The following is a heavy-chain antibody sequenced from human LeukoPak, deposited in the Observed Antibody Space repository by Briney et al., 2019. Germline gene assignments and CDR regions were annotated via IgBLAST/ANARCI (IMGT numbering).Heavy chain of an antibody. CDR2: ISGSGYNT. D-gene: IGHD2-2*01. V-gene: IGHV3-23*01. CDR3: AKDYIGYDQDFDY. J-gene: IGHJ4*02. CDR1: GFTFSSYA. Sequence: GGPLRLSCAASGFTFSSYAMSWVRQAPGKGLEWVSSISGSGYNTYYANSVKGRFSISRDNSKNTLDLQMNSLRAEDTAVYYCAKDYIGYDQDFDYWGQGTLVTVSS.